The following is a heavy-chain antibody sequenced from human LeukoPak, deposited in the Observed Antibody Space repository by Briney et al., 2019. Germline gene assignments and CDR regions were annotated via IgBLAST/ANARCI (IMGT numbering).Heavy chain of an antibody. V-gene: IGHV1-8*01. Sequence: ASVKVSCKASGYTFASYDINWVRQATGQGLEWMGWMNPNSGNTGYAQKFQGRVTMTRNTSISTAYMELRSLRSDDTAVYYCATHTGSLYDFWSGYIDYWGQGTLVTVSS. CDR1: GYTFASYD. CDR2: MNPNSGNT. CDR3: ATHTGSLYDFWSGYIDY. J-gene: IGHJ4*02. D-gene: IGHD3-3*01.